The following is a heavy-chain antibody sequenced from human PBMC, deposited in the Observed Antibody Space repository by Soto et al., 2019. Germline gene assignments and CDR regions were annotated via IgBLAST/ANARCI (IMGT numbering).Heavy chain of an antibody. CDR3: IREKMTTAVTCDY. CDR1: GFTFGDYA. CDR2: IRSQAYVGPT. D-gene: IGHD4-17*01. J-gene: IGHJ4*01. V-gene: IGHV3-49*04. Sequence: GGSLRLSCTASGFTFGDYAMSCVRQAPGKGLEWVGFIRSQAYVGPTEYAASVKGRFTISRDDSKSIGYLQMNSLKTEDTAVYYCIREKMTTAVTCDYSRHGTLVTLS.